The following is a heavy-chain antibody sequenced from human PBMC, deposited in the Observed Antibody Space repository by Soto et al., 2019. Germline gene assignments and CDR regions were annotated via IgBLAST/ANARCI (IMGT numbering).Heavy chain of an antibody. CDR2: INHSGSP. D-gene: IGHD3-3*01. Sequence: PSETLSLTCGLSGSLPVGSLSTYFWTWIRQPPGKGLEWIGVINHSGSPNYSPSLRGRVTISLDTSKKQFSLNLSSVTAADTAVYFCARARFSQWSQDYYGLDVWGQGTTVTVSS. CDR3: ARARFSQWSQDYYGLDV. J-gene: IGHJ6*02. V-gene: IGHV4-34*01. CDR1: GSLPVGSLSTYF.